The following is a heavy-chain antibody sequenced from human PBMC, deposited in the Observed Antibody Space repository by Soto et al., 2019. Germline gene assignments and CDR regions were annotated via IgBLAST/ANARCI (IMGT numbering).Heavy chain of an antibody. Sequence: VGSLRLSCAASGFTFSSYAMSWVRQAPGKGLEWVSAISGSGGSTYYADSVKGRFTISRDNSKNTLYLQMNSLRAEDTAVYYCAKVGRVATITGYFDYWGQGTLVTVSS. CDR2: ISGSGGST. V-gene: IGHV3-23*01. CDR3: AKVGRVATITGYFDY. D-gene: IGHD5-12*01. J-gene: IGHJ4*02. CDR1: GFTFSSYA.